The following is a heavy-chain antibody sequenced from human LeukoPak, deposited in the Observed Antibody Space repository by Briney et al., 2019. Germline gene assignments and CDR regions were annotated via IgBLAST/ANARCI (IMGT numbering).Heavy chain of an antibody. J-gene: IGHJ5*02. V-gene: IGHV1-2*02. Sequence: ASVKVSCKASGYTFTGYYMHWVRQAPGQGLEWMGWINPNSGGTNYAQKFQGTVTMTRDTSISTAYMELSRLRSDVTAVYYCARGFYSSTSCYGCGNWFDPWGQGTLVTVSS. CDR3: ARGFYSSTSCYGCGNWFDP. CDR2: INPNSGGT. CDR1: GYTFTGYY. D-gene: IGHD2-2*01.